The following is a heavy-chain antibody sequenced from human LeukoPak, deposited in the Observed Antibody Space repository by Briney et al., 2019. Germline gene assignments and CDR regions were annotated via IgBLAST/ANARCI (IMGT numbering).Heavy chain of an antibody. CDR1: GFTVISTY. Sequence: PGGSLRLSCAASGFTVISTYMRWVRQAPGKGLEWVSVIYSGGSTYYADSVKGRFTISRDNSKNTLYLQMNSLRAEDTAVYYCATVKDYGDYGFDYWGQGTLVTVSS. V-gene: IGHV3-53*01. D-gene: IGHD4-17*01. CDR2: IYSGGST. J-gene: IGHJ4*02. CDR3: ATVKDYGDYGFDY.